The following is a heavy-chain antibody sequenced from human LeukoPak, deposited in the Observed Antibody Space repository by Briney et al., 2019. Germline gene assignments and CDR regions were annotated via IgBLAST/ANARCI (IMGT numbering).Heavy chain of an antibody. CDR2: MNPNSGNT. CDR1: GGTFSSYA. CDR3: ARGPRIAAAYY. J-gene: IGHJ4*02. V-gene: IGHV1-8*02. Sequence: ASVKVSCKASGGTFSSYAISWVRQAPGQGLEWMGWMNPNSGNTGYAQKFQGRVTMTRNTSISTAYMELSSLRSEDTAVFYCARGPRIAAAYYWGQGTLVTVSS. D-gene: IGHD6-13*01.